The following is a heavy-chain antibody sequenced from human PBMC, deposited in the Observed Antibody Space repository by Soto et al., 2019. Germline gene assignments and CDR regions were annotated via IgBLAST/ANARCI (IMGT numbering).Heavy chain of an antibody. CDR2: INHSGST. J-gene: IGHJ4*02. CDR1: GGSFGGYY. D-gene: IGHD6-19*01. CDR3: ARWSGWYWHY. Sequence: QVQLQQWGAGLLKPSETLSLTCAVYGGSFGGYYWSWIRQPPGKGLEWIGEINHSGSTNYNPSLKSRVTISVDTSKNQFSLKLSSVTAADTAVYYCARWSGWYWHYWGQGTLVTVSS. V-gene: IGHV4-34*01.